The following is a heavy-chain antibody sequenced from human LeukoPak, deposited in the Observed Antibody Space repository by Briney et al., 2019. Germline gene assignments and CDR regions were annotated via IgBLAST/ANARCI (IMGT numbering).Heavy chain of an antibody. Sequence: SETLSLTCTVSGGSISSYYWSWIRQPPGKGLEWIGYIYYSGSTNYNPSLKSRVTISVDTSKNQFSLKLSSVTAADTAVSYCARVGVRGVLDYWGQGTLVTVSS. V-gene: IGHV4-59*01. CDR2: IYYSGST. CDR3: ARVGVRGVLDY. J-gene: IGHJ4*02. D-gene: IGHD3-10*01. CDR1: GGSISSYY.